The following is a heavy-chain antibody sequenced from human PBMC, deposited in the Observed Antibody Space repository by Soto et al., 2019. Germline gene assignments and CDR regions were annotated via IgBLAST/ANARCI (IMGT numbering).Heavy chain of an antibody. CDR1: GGSFSGYY. CDR3: ARDRVRGYDSFLRYYYGMDV. V-gene: IGHV4-34*01. D-gene: IGHD5-12*01. Sequence: SETLSLTCAVYGGSFSGYYWSWIRQPPGKGLEWIGEINHSGSTNYNPSLKSRVTISVDTSKNQFSLKLSSVTAADTAVYYCARDRVRGYDSFLRYYYGMDVWGQGTTVTVSS. J-gene: IGHJ6*02. CDR2: INHSGST.